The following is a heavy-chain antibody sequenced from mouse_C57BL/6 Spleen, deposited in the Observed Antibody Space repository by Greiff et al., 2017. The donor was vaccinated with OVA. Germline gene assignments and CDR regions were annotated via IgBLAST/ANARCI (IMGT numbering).Heavy chain of an antibody. V-gene: IGHV5-4*03. D-gene: IGHD1-1*01. J-gene: IGHJ3*01. Sequence: EVKLMESGGGLVKPGGSLKLSCAASGFTFSSYAMSWVRQTPEKRLEWVATISDGGSYTYYPDNVKGRFTISRDNAKNNLYLQMSHLKSEDTAMYYCARGILRTWFAYWGQGTLVTVSA. CDR2: ISDGGSYT. CDR3: ARGILRTWFAY. CDR1: GFTFSSYA.